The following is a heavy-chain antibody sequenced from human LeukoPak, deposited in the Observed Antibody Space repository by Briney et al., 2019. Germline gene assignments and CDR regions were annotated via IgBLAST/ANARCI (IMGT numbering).Heavy chain of an antibody. CDR2: ISYDGSSK. CDR3: ARDGGYYYDSSGYLRRAGNQLDY. CDR1: GFTFSSYA. V-gene: IGHV3-30-3*01. D-gene: IGHD3-22*01. Sequence: GGFLRLSCAASGFTFSSYAMHWVRQAPGKGLEWVAVISYDGSSKYYADSVKGRFTISRDNSKNTLYLQMNSLRAEDTAVYYCARDGGYYYDSSGYLRRAGNQLDYWGQGTLVTVSS. J-gene: IGHJ4*02.